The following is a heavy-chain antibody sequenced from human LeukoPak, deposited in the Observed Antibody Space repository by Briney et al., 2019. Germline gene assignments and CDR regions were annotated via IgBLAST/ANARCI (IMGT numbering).Heavy chain of an antibody. V-gene: IGHV4-31*03. J-gene: IGHJ4*02. CDR2: IYYSGST. CDR3: ARGVFISSGWAFDY. Sequence: TSQTLSLTCTVSGGSISSGGYYWSWIRQHPGKGLEWIGYIYYSGSTYYNPSLKSRVTISVDTSKNQFSLKLSSVTAADTAVYYCARGVFISSGWAFDYWGQGTLVTVSS. CDR1: GGSISSGGYY. D-gene: IGHD6-19*01.